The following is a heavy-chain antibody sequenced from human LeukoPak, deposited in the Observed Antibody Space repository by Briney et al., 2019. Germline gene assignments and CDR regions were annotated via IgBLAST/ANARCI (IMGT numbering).Heavy chain of an antibody. CDR3: AKDPDYYDALDV. D-gene: IGHD3-16*01. CDR2: ISGSGGST. CDR1: GFTFSRNV. Sequence: GGSLRLSCAASGFTFSRNVMSWVRQAPGKGLEWVSDISGSGGSTYYADSVRGRFTISRDNSKNTLYLQMNSLRAEDAAVYYCAKDPDYYDALDVWGQGTTVTVSS. J-gene: IGHJ6*02. V-gene: IGHV3-23*01.